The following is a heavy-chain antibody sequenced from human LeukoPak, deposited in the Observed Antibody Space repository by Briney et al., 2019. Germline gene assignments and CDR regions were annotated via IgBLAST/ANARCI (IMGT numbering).Heavy chain of an antibody. Sequence: GASVKVSCKASGYTFTGYYMHWVRQAPGQGLEWMGRINPNSGGTNYAQKFQGRVTMTRDTSISTAYMELSSLRSDDTAVYYCSRDFGEPTGYYMDVWGKGTTVTVSS. D-gene: IGHD3-3*01. CDR3: SRDFGEPTGYYMDV. CDR2: INPNSGGT. J-gene: IGHJ6*03. CDR1: GYTFTGYY. V-gene: IGHV1-2*06.